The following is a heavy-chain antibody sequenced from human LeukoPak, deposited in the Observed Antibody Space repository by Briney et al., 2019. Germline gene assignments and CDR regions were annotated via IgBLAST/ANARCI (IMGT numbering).Heavy chain of an antibody. D-gene: IGHD1-26*01. CDR1: GFTFSSYA. CDR3: TTERYSGSSVDY. V-gene: IGHV3-15*01. CDR2: LKSKPDGGAT. Sequence: PGGSLRLSCAASGFTFSSYAMSWVRQAPGKGLEWVGRLKSKPDGGATDYATPAKGRFTISRDDSKNTVYLQMNSLKTEDTALYYCTTERYSGSSVDYWGQGTLVTVSS. J-gene: IGHJ4*02.